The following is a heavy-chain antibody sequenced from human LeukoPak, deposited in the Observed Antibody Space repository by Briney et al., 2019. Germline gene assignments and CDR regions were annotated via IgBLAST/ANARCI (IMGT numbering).Heavy chain of an antibody. D-gene: IGHD3-10*01. CDR1: GYTFTSYG. Sequence: ASVKVSCKASGYTFTSYGISWVRQAPGQGLEWMGWISAYNGNTNYAQKLQGRVTMTTDTSTITAYMELRSLRSDDTAVYYCARGEGTKNYYGSGWYYYYYGMDVWGKGTTVTVSS. CDR2: ISAYNGNT. V-gene: IGHV1-18*04. J-gene: IGHJ6*04. CDR3: ARGEGTKNYYGSGWYYYYYGMDV.